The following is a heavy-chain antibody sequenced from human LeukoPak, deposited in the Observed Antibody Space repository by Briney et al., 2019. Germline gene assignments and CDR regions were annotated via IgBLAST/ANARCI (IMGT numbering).Heavy chain of an antibody. CDR1: GFAFSSYA. D-gene: IGHD6-13*01. V-gene: IGHV3-23*01. J-gene: IGHJ4*02. CDR3: AKDVGIAAAGTIDY. Sequence: GGSLRLSCAASGFAFSSYAMSWVRQAPGKGLEWVSAISGSGGSTYYADSVKGRFTISRDNSKNTLYLQMNSLRAEDTAVYYCAKDVGIAAAGTIDYWGQGTLVTVSS. CDR2: ISGSGGST.